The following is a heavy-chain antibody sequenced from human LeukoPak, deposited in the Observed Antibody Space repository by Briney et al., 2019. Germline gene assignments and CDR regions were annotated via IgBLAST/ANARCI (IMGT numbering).Heavy chain of an antibody. CDR1: GYTFTSYA. CDR2: INAGNGNT. J-gene: IGHJ6*03. Sequence: ASVKVSCKASGYTFTSYAMHWVRQAPGQRLEWMGWINAGNGNTKYSQEFQGRVTITRDTSASTAYMELSSLRSDDTAVYYCARDIRELLPYYYYYMDVWGKGTTVTVSS. CDR3: ARDIRELLPYYYYYMDV. D-gene: IGHD1-26*01. V-gene: IGHV1-3*01.